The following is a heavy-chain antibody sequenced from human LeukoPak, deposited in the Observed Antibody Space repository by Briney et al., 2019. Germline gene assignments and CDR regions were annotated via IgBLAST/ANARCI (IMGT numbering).Heavy chain of an antibody. CDR1: GYSFTSYW. J-gene: IGHJ4*02. V-gene: IGHV5-51*01. Sequence: GESLKISCKGSGYSFTSYWIGWVRQMPGKGLEWMGIIYPGDSDTRYSPSFQGQVTILADKSISTAYLQWSSLKASDTAMYYCARSGDILTGFYYFDYWGQGTLVTVSS. CDR2: IYPGDSDT. CDR3: ARSGDILTGFYYFDY. D-gene: IGHD3-9*01.